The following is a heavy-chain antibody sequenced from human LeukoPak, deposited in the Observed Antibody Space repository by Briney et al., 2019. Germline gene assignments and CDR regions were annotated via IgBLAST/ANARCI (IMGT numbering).Heavy chain of an antibody. D-gene: IGHD4-17*01. CDR1: GYTFTNYG. Sequence: VASVTVSCKASGYTFTNYGISWVRQAPGQGLEWMGWISAYNGNTNYAQRLQGRVTMTTDTSTSTAYMELRSLTSDDTAVYSCARRGYGDFDDAFDIWGQGTVVTVSS. CDR3: ARRGYGDFDDAFDI. CDR2: ISAYNGNT. J-gene: IGHJ3*02. V-gene: IGHV1-18*01.